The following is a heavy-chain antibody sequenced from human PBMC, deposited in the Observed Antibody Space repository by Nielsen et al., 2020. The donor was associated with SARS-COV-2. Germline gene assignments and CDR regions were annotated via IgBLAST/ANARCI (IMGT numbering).Heavy chain of an antibody. D-gene: IGHD3-16*02. CDR2: ISHDGGNQ. J-gene: IGHJ4*02. Sequence: WIRQPPGKGLEWVAGISHDGGNQYYGDAVKGRFTISRDNSKNTLYLQMNSLRAEDTAVYYCARVAFYDYVWGSYRPYYFDYWGQGTLVTVSS. V-gene: IGHV3-33*01. CDR3: ARVAFYDYVWGSYRPYYFDY.